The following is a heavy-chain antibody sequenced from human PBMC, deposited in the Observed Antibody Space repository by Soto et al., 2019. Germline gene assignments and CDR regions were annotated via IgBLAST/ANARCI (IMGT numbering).Heavy chain of an antibody. V-gene: IGHV3-23*01. Sequence: GGSLRLSCAASGFTFTSHAMYRVRQAPGRGLEWVSKISLSGASADYVDSVKGRFTISRDTSKNILYLQMNSLRVEDTAIYYCAKGHGDESRFDPWGQGTLVTVSS. D-gene: IGHD4-17*01. J-gene: IGHJ5*02. CDR1: GFTFTSHA. CDR2: ISLSGASA. CDR3: AKGHGDESRFDP.